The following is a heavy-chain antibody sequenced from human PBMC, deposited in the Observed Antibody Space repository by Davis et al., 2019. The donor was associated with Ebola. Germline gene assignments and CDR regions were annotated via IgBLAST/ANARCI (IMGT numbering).Heavy chain of an antibody. CDR3: VRTTYGAPEY. CDR2: ISSDGGIT. Sequence: PGGSLRFSCAASGFTFNSYAMNWVRQAPGKGLVYVSRISSDGGITSYADSVKGRFTISRDNAKSTLYLQMNSLTAEDTAVYYCVRTTYGAPEYWGQGTLVTVSS. J-gene: IGHJ4*02. V-gene: IGHV3-74*01. D-gene: IGHD4-17*01. CDR1: GFTFNSYA.